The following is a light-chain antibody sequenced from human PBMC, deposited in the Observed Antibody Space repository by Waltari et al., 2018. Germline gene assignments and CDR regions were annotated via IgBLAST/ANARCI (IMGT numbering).Light chain of an antibody. CDR1: QSVSRN. Sequence: EIVMTQSPATLSVSPGERVSLSCRASQSVSRNLAWYQQKPGQAPRLLIYDATIRATGIPARFSGSGTGTEFTLTISSLQSEDFAVYYCQQYNKWPPWTFGQGTKVEVK. V-gene: IGKV3-15*01. CDR2: DAT. J-gene: IGKJ1*01. CDR3: QQYNKWPPWT.